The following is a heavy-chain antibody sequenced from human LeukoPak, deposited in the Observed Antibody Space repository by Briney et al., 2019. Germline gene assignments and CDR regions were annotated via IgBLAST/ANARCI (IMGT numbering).Heavy chain of an antibody. CDR2: INHSGST. J-gene: IGHJ6*03. D-gene: IGHD2-15*01. CDR1: GGSFSGYY. CDR3: ARGVRYCSGGSCYSGYYYYMHV. V-gene: IGHV4-34*01. Sequence: SETLSLTCAVYGGSFSGYYWSWIRQPPGKGLEWIGEINHSGSTNYNPSLKSRVTISVDTSKNQFSLKLSSVTAADTAVYYCARGVRYCSGGSCYSGYYYYMHVWGKGTTVTVSS.